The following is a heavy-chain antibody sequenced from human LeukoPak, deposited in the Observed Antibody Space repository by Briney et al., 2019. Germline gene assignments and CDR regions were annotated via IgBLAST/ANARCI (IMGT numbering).Heavy chain of an antibody. J-gene: IGHJ4*02. V-gene: IGHV3-9*01. CDR1: GFTFDDYA. D-gene: IGHD6-13*01. CDR2: ISWNSGSI. CDR3: AEDKGFELAAADY. Sequence: PGRSLRLSCAASGFTFDDYAMHWVRQAPGKGLEWVSGISWNSGSIGYADSVKGRFTISRDNAKNSPYLQMNSLRAEDTALYYCAEDKGFELAAADYWGQGTLVTVSS.